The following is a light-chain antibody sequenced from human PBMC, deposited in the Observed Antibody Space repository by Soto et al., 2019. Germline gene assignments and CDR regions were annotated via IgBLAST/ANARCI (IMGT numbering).Light chain of an antibody. Sequence: DIVMTQSPDSLAVSVGERATINCKSSQSVLYSATNKNYLAWYQQKPGQPPKLLIYWASTRESGFPYRFSGSGSGTDFTLTISSLQAEDVASYYCHQYYNTPRTFCQGTKVEIK. J-gene: IGKJ1*01. V-gene: IGKV4-1*01. CDR3: HQYYNTPRT. CDR1: QSVLYSATNKNY. CDR2: WAS.